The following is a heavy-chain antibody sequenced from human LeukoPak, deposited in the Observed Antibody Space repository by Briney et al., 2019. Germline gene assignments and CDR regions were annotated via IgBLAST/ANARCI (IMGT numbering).Heavy chain of an antibody. J-gene: IGHJ4*02. Sequence: PSETLSLTCAVYGGSFSGYYWSWIRQPPGKGLEWIGEINHSGSTNYNPSLKSRVTISVDTSKNQFSLKLSSVTAADTAVYYCARGNRVVVAAYFDYWGQGTLVTVSS. CDR3: ARGNRVVVAAYFDY. CDR1: GGSFSGYY. CDR2: INHSGST. V-gene: IGHV4-34*01. D-gene: IGHD2-15*01.